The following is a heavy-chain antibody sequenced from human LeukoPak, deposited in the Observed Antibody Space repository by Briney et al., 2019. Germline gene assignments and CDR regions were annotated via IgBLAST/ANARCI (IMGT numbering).Heavy chain of an antibody. J-gene: IGHJ4*02. V-gene: IGHV1-2*02. Sequence: ASVKVSCKASGYTFTGYYMHWVRQAPGQGLEWMGWINPNSGGTNYAQKFQGRVTMTRDTSISTAYMELSSLKASDTAMYFCARREDANSWYFDYWGQGTLVTVSS. D-gene: IGHD1-26*01. CDR2: INPNSGGT. CDR3: ARREDANSWYFDY. CDR1: GYTFTGYY.